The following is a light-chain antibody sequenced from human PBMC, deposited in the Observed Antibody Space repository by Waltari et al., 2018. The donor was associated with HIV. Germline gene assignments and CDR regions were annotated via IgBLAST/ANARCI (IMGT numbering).Light chain of an antibody. V-gene: IGLV2-14*03. Sequence: QSALTQPASVSGSPGQSITISCTGTSSDVGGYNSVAWYQQHPGKAPKLIIYDVSNRPAGVPYRFSGSKSGNTASLTISGRQAEDEADYYCKSKTSSSTPCVFGTGTKVTVL. J-gene: IGLJ1*01. CDR3: KSKTSSSTPCV. CDR2: DVS. CDR1: SSDVGGYNS.